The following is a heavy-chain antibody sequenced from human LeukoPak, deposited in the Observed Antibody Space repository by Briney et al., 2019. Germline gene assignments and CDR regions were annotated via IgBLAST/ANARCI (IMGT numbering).Heavy chain of an antibody. D-gene: IGHD5-18*01. CDR1: GYSFSSYS. Sequence: SVKVSCKASGYSFSSYSITWLRQAPGQGLEWMGRIIPILGIANYAQKFQGKVTITADKSTSTAYMELSSLRSEDTAVYYCATPRIQLWFWAFDIWGQGTMVTVSS. V-gene: IGHV1-69*02. CDR2: IIPILGIA. CDR3: ATPRIQLWFWAFDI. J-gene: IGHJ3*02.